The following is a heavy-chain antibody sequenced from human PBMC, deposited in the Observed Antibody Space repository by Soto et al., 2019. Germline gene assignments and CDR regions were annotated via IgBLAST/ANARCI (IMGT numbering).Heavy chain of an antibody. CDR1: GGTFSSYA. J-gene: IGHJ2*01. Sequence: QVQLVQSGAEVKKPGSSVKVSSNASGGTFSSYAINWVRQAPGQGLEWMGGIIPIFGTANYAQKFQGRVTITADKSTNTDYMELRSLRSEDTAVYYCASSPPPTVTMYSRYFDLWGRGTLVTVSS. CDR2: IIPIFGTA. V-gene: IGHV1-69*14. D-gene: IGHD4-17*01. CDR3: ASSPPPTVTMYSRYFDL.